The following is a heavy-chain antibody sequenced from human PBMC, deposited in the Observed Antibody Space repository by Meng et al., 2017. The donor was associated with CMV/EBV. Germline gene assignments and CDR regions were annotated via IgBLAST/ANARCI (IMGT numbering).Heavy chain of an antibody. CDR2: LYSGGST. D-gene: IGHD2-2*01. CDR1: FSVSNNY. Sequence: FSVSNNYMSWVRQAPGKGLEWVSVLYSGGSTYYVDSVKGRFTISRDNSKNTLYLQMNSLRAEDTAVYYCARQTVVPAAIGFTGWFDPWCQGTLVTVSS. J-gene: IGHJ5*02. CDR3: ARQTVVPAAIGFTGWFDP. V-gene: IGHV3-53*01.